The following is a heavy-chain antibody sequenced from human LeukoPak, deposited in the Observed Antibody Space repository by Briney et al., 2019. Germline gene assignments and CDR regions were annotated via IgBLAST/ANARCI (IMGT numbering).Heavy chain of an antibody. D-gene: IGHD5-12*01. CDR2: MNPNSGNT. CDR1: GYTFASYD. V-gene: IGHV1-8*01. Sequence: ASVKVSCKASGYTFASYDINWVRQATGQGLEWVGWMNPNSGNTGYAQKFQGRVTMTRNTSISTAYMELSSLRSEDTAVYYCAREDSGYDYVGFDYWGQGSLVTVSS. CDR3: AREDSGYDYVGFDY. J-gene: IGHJ4*02.